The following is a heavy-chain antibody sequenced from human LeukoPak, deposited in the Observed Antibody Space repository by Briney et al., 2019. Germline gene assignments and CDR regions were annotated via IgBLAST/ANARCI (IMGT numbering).Heavy chain of an antibody. D-gene: IGHD6-13*01. Sequence: ASVKVSCKASSYTCTSYVINWVRQAPGQGLEWMGWISAYNGNTNYAQKLQGRVTMTTDTSTSTAYIELRSLRSDDTDVYYCAREWYSSSWNYFDYWGQGALVTVSS. J-gene: IGHJ4*02. CDR1: SYTCTSYV. CDR3: AREWYSSSWNYFDY. CDR2: ISAYNGNT. V-gene: IGHV1-18*01.